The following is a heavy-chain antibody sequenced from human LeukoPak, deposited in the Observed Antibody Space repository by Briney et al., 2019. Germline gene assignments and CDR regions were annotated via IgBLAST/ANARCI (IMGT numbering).Heavy chain of an antibody. Sequence: GGSLRLSCAASGFTFSNYAMHWVRQAPGKGLEWVAVISYDGSNKYYADSVKGRFTISRDNSKNTLYLQMNSLRAEDTAVYYCAKGPFVLLWFGELHYWGQGTLVTVSS. V-gene: IGHV3-30*04. J-gene: IGHJ4*02. CDR3: AKGPFVLLWFGELHY. CDR2: ISYDGSNK. D-gene: IGHD3-10*01. CDR1: GFTFSNYA.